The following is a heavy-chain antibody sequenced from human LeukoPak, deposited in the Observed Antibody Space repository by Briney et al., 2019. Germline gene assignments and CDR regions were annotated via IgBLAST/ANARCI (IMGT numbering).Heavy chain of an antibody. J-gene: IGHJ4*02. Sequence: SQTLSLTCAISGDSFSSNSAAWDWLRQSPSRGLEWLGRTYYRSKLYNDYAGTVKSLITNKPDTSKNTFSLQLNSVTPEDTAVYYCARDSPIAAAPYYFDYWGQGTLVTVSS. V-gene: IGHV6-1*01. CDR2: TYYRSKLYN. D-gene: IGHD6-13*01. CDR3: ARDSPIAAAPYYFDY. CDR1: GDSFSSNSAA.